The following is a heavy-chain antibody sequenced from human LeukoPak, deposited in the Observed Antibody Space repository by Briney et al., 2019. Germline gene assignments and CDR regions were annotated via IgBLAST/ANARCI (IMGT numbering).Heavy chain of an antibody. CDR1: GFTFSSYS. D-gene: IGHD3-3*01. J-gene: IGHJ6*02. CDR2: ISSSSSYI. V-gene: IGHV3-21*01. CDR3: ARDQSIGPTTYYDFWSGYFLPVYYYYGMDV. Sequence: GGSLRLSCAASGFTFSSYSMNWVRQAPGKGLEWVSSISSSSSYIYYADSVKGRFTISRDNAKNSLYLQMNSLRAEDTAVYYCARDQSIGPTTYYDFWSGYFLPVYYYYGMDVWGQGTTVTVSS.